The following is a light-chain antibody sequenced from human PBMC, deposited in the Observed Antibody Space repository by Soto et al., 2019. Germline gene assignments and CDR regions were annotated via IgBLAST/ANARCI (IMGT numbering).Light chain of an antibody. CDR3: ASYASSNTVL. CDR2: DVS. Sequence: QSAMTQPASVSGSPGQSITISCTGTSSDIGGYNYVSWYQQHPGKAPKLMIYDVSDRPSGVSNRFSGSKSGNTASLTISGLQAEDEAGYYCASYASSNTVLFGGGTKLTVL. J-gene: IGLJ2*01. V-gene: IGLV2-14*03. CDR1: SSDIGGYNY.